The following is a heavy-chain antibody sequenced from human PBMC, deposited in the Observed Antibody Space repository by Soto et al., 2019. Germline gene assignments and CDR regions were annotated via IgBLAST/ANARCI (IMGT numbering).Heavy chain of an antibody. J-gene: IGHJ4*02. V-gene: IGHV4-59*01. CDR1: GGSISIYY. Sequence: PSETLSLTCTVSGGSISIYYWSWIRHPRGKGLEWVGYIYYSGSTNYNPSLKSRATITVDTSKNQFSLMLSSVTAADTTVYYCARGRRWLQMFDCWGQRTLVTGSS. CDR3: ARGRRWLQMFDC. D-gene: IGHD5-12*01. CDR2: IYYSGST.